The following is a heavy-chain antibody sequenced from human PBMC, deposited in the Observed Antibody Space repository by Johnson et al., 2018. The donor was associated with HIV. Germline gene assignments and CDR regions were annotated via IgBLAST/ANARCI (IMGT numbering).Heavy chain of an antibody. CDR3: ARAPRAFCDGDCYPNAFGI. V-gene: IGHV3-11*04. D-gene: IGHD2-21*02. J-gene: IGHJ3*02. CDR1: GLTFSDYY. CDR2: ISSRSGPI. Sequence: QVQLVESGGGLVKPGGSLRLSCAASGLTFSDYYMSWIRQAPGKGLEWVSHISSRSGPISYSDSVKGRFTISRDNAKNSLYLQMNSLRAEDTAVYYCARAPRAFCDGDCYPNAFGIWGQGTMVTVSS.